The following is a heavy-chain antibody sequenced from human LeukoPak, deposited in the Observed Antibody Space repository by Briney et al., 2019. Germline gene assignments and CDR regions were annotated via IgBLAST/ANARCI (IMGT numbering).Heavy chain of an antibody. Sequence: PGGSLRLSCAASGFTFNDNYMSWIRQAPGKGLEWVSSITSSGSTIYYADSVKGRFTISRDNAKNSLYLQMNSLRAEDTAVYFCARLGYCSTSSCQTWGQGTLVTVST. V-gene: IGHV3-11*04. J-gene: IGHJ4*02. CDR2: ITSSGSTI. CDR1: GFTFNDNY. D-gene: IGHD2-2*01. CDR3: ARLGYCSTSSCQT.